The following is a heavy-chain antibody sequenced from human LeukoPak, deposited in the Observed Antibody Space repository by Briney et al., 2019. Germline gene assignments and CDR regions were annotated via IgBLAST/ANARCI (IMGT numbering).Heavy chain of an antibody. V-gene: IGHV4-34*01. Sequence: SETLSLTCAVYGGSFSGYYWSWIRQPPGKGLEWIGEINHSGSTNYNPSLKSRVTISVDTSKNQSSLKLSSVTAADTAVYYCARRYGSGFDYWGQGTLVTVSS. D-gene: IGHD3-10*01. CDR3: ARRYGSGFDY. CDR1: GGSFSGYY. CDR2: INHSGST. J-gene: IGHJ4*02.